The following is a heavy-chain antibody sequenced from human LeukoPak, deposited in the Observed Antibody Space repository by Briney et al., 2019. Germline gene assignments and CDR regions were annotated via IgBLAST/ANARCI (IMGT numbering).Heavy chain of an antibody. V-gene: IGHV4-59*08. Sequence: SETLSLTCTVSGGSISSYFWSWIRQPPGKGLEWIGYIYYSGSTNYNPSLKSRVTISVDTSKNQFSLKLSSVTAADTAVYYCAGLTTVTQGNFDYWGQGTLVTVSS. D-gene: IGHD4-17*01. CDR3: AGLTTVTQGNFDY. CDR1: GGSISSYF. CDR2: IYYSGST. J-gene: IGHJ4*02.